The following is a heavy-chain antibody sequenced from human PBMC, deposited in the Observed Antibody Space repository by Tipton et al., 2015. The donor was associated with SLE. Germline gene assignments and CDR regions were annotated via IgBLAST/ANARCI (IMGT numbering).Heavy chain of an antibody. V-gene: IGHV4-59*12. Sequence: TLSLTCIVSGGSMSSYYWSWIRRPPGTGLEWVGLIFYSGSTNYNPSLKSRVTISIDTSKNQFSLKLTSVTAADTAVYFCARDRSSVSDWGQGTQVIVSP. CDR2: IFYSGST. D-gene: IGHD5/OR15-5a*01. CDR3: ARDRSSVSD. CDR1: GGSMSSYY. J-gene: IGHJ4*02.